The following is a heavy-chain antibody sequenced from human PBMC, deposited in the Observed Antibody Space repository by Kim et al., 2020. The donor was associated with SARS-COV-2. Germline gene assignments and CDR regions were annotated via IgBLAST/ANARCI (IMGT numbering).Heavy chain of an antibody. CDR1: GDTVSSNIGV. CDR2: TYYRSEWYF. Sequence: SQTLSLTCAISGDTVSSNIGVWNWIRQSPSRGLEWLGRTYYRSEWYFDYAVSVRSRITINPDTSQNQFSLHLRSVTPEDTAVYFCARDAPGSSYFDYWSQGTLVTVSS. CDR3: ARDAPGSSYFDY. D-gene: IGHD6-13*01. V-gene: IGHV6-1*01. J-gene: IGHJ4*02.